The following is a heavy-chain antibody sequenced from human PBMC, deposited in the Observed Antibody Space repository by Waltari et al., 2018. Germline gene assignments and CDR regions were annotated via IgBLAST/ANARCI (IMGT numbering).Heavy chain of an antibody. V-gene: IGHV3-74*01. Sequence: QAPGKGLVWVSRIKGDGGSTSYADSVKGRFTISRDNANNTLYLQMYSLRAEDTAVYYCTRTRYCSTTSCQVDWFDPWGQGTLVTVSS. CDR2: IKGDGGST. J-gene: IGHJ5*02. D-gene: IGHD2-2*01. CDR3: TRTRYCSTTSCQVDWFDP.